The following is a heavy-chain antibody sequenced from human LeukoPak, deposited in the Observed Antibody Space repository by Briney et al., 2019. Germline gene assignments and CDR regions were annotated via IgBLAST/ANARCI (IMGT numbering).Heavy chain of an antibody. J-gene: IGHJ4*02. CDR1: GFTFSNAW. Sequence: GGSLRLSCAASGFTFSNAWMSWDRQAPGKGLEWVGRIKSIRNGGTDEFAAPVKGRFSISRDDSKNTLYLQMNRLKTEDTAVYYCTRYNYGAFDDWGQGTLVTVSS. D-gene: IGHD4/OR15-4a*01. CDR2: IKSIRNGGTD. V-gene: IGHV3-15*01. CDR3: TRYNYGAFDD.